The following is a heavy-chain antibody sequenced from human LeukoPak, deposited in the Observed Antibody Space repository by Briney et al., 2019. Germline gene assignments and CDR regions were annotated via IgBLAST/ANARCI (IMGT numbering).Heavy chain of an antibody. D-gene: IGHD2-15*01. J-gene: IGHJ4*02. V-gene: IGHV4-59*01. CDR3: ARVGYCSGGGCYGLDY. CDR2: VYYRGNT. CDR1: GGSISTYY. Sequence: PSETLSLTCNVSGGSISTYYWSWIRQPPGKGLEWIGYVYYRGNTNYNPSLKSRVTMSVDTSKNQFSLKLRSVTAADTAVYYCARVGYCSGGGCYGLDYWGQGTLVTVSS.